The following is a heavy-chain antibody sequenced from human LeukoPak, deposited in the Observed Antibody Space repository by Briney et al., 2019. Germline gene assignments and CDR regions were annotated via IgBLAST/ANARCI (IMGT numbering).Heavy chain of an antibody. CDR1: GDSVFSNSS. V-gene: IGHV6-1*01. Sequence: SQTLSLTCAISGDSVFSNSSWNWIRPSPSRGLERLGRTYYRSKWYNDYGVSVKSRININPDTSKNHFSLQLSSVTPEDTAVYYCVRGGQGDGHSADEGFDIWGQGTMVTVS. D-gene: IGHD5-18*01. CDR3: VRGGQGDGHSADEGFDI. CDR2: TYYRSKWYN. J-gene: IGHJ3*02.